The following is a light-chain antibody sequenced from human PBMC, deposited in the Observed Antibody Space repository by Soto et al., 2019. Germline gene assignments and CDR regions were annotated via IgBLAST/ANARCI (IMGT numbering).Light chain of an antibody. J-gene: IGKJ2*01. V-gene: IGKV3-20*01. CDR2: EAS. CDR1: QSVSSRY. CDR3: QQYGSSPPYT. Sequence: EIVLTQSPGTLSLSPGERATLSCRASQSVSSRYLAWYQQKPGQAPSVLIYEASSRAAGIPDRFSGSGSGTDFTLTISRLEPEDFAVYYCQQYGSSPPYTFGQGTKVDI.